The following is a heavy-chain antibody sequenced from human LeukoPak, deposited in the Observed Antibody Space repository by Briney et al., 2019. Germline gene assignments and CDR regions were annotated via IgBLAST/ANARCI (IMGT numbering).Heavy chain of an antibody. J-gene: IGHJ4*02. CDR2: ISGSGGST. D-gene: IGHD6-13*01. V-gene: IGHV3-23*01. Sequence: GGSLRLSCAASGFTFSSYAMSWVRQAPGKGLEWVSAISGSGGSTYYADSGKGRFTISRDNSKNTPYLQMNSLRAEDTAVYYSAKDPYSRLFDYWGQGTLVTVSS. CDR3: AKDPYSRLFDY. CDR1: GFTFSSYA.